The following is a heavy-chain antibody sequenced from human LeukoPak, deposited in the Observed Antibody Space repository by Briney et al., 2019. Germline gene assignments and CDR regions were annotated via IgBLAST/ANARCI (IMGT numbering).Heavy chain of an antibody. D-gene: IGHD1-26*01. Sequence: SETLSLTCTVSGGSVSSYYWSWIRQTPGNGLEWIGDVYYSGSTNYNPSLKSRVTISVDTSKNQFSLKLSSVTAADTAVYYCARIGSGSYLDYWGQGTLVTVSS. CDR1: GGSVSSYY. CDR2: VYYSGST. V-gene: IGHV4-59*02. J-gene: IGHJ4*02. CDR3: ARIGSGSYLDY.